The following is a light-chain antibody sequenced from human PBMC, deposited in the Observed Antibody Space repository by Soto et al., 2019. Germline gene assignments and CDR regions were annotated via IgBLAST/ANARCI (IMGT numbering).Light chain of an antibody. CDR3: CSYVGSDSSFV. J-gene: IGLJ1*01. CDR2: DVN. V-gene: IGLV2-11*01. CDR1: SNDVGGYNF. Sequence: QSALTQPRSLSGSPGQSVTISCTGTSNDVGGYNFVSWYQQHPGKVPKLIIYDVNIRPSGVTDRFSASKSGITASLTISGLQAEDEADYYCCSYVGSDSSFVFGSGTKVNVL.